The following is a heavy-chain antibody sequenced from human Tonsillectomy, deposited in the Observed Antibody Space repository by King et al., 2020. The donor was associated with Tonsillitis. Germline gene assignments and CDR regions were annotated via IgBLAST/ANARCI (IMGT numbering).Heavy chain of an antibody. V-gene: IGHV3-30*18. D-gene: IGHD3-22*01. CDR1: GFTFSSYG. Sequence: VQLVESGGGVVQPERSLRLSCAASGFTFSSYGMHWVRQAPGKRLEWLAVISSDGGDKFYSDSVKGRFTISRDNSRNTLFLQMNSLRAEDTAIYYCAKDKPYVGSYWGQGTLVTVSS. CDR2: ISSDGGDK. CDR3: AKDKPYVGSY. J-gene: IGHJ4*02.